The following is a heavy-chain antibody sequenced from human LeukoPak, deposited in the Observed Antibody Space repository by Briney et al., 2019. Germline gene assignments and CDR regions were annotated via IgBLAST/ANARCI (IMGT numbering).Heavy chain of an antibody. CDR3: ARDPIGGSTIFDY. D-gene: IGHD3-16*01. Sequence: SQTLSLTCAISGDSVSSNDAAWNWIRQSPSRGLEWLGRTYYRSKWYYDYEVSVKSRIIVNPDTSKNQFSLQLKSVTPEDTAVYYCARDPIGGSTIFDYWGQGTLATVSS. J-gene: IGHJ4*02. CDR2: TYYRSKWYY. CDR1: GDSVSSNDAA. V-gene: IGHV6-1*01.